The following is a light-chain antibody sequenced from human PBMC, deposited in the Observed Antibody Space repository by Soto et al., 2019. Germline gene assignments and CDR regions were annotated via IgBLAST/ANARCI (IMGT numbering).Light chain of an antibody. J-gene: IGKJ1*01. CDR1: QSISSW. CDR3: LQYNSHSWT. CDR2: KAS. Sequence: DIQMTQSPSTLSASVGDRVTITCRASQSISSWLAWYQHKPGKAPKLLIYKASSLESGVPSRFRGSGSGTEFTLTISTLQPEDFASYYCLQYNSHSWTFGQETKVEMK. V-gene: IGKV1-5*03.